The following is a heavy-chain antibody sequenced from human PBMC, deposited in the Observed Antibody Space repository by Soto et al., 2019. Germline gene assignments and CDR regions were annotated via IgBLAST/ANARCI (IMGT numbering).Heavy chain of an antibody. J-gene: IGHJ6*02. D-gene: IGHD6-13*01. CDR3: ARDRIAAAAHYGMDV. CDR1: GFTFSNYG. V-gene: IGHV3-21*01. Sequence: GGSLRLSCAASGFTFSNYGMSWVRQAPGKGLEWVSAISGSGGSTYYADSVKGRFTISRDNAKNSLYLQMNSLRAEDTAVYYCARDRIAAAAHYGMDVWGQGTTVTVSS. CDR2: ISGSGGST.